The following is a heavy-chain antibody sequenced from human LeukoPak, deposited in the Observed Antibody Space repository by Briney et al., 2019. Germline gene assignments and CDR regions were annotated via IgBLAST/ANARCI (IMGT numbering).Heavy chain of an antibody. V-gene: IGHV3-30-3*01. CDR3: AREHSNYYVMDV. D-gene: IGHD4-11*01. CDR2: ISYDGTNK. J-gene: IGHJ6*02. CDR1: GFIFSSNA. Sequence: GRSLRLSCVVSGFIFSSNAMHWVRQAPGKGLEWLAVISYDGTNKYYADSVKGRFTISRDNSRNTLFLQMNSLKTDDTALYYCAREHSNYYVMDVWGQGTTVTVSS.